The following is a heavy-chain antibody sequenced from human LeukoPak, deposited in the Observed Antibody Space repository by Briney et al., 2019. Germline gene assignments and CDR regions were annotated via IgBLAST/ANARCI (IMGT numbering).Heavy chain of an antibody. J-gene: IGHJ4*02. V-gene: IGHV3-11*01. CDR1: GFTVSSNY. D-gene: IGHD2-2*01. Sequence: GGSLRLSCAASGFTVSSNYMSWIRQAPGKGLEWVSYISGLANTIHYADSMKGRFTISRDNARNSVYLQMNSLRVDDTAVYYCAREKGYCTTTSCYRTGGFDYWGQGTLVTVSS. CDR3: AREKGYCTTTSCYRTGGFDY. CDR2: ISGLANTI.